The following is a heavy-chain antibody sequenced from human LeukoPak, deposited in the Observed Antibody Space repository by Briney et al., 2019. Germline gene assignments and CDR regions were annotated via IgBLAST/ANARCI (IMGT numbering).Heavy chain of an antibody. D-gene: IGHD2-21*02. Sequence: GGSLRLSCAASGFTFSSYSMNWVRQAPGKGLEWVSSISSSSSYIYYADSVKGRFTISRDNSKNTLYLQMNSLRGEDTAVYYCAKGRGVPYEVVTAILDPWGQGTLVTVSS. V-gene: IGHV3-21*01. CDR3: AKGRGVPYEVVTAILDP. CDR1: GFTFSSYS. CDR2: ISSSSSYI. J-gene: IGHJ5*02.